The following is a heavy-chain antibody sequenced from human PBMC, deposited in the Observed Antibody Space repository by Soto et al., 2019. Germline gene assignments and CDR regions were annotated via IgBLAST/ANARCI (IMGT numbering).Heavy chain of an antibody. Sequence: GGSLRLSCAASGFTFINYAMHWVRQAPGKGLEWVALISGDGSNEYYADSVKGRFTISRDNSRNTLYLQMNRLRADDTAVYYCARHLSHLKSGWFDPWRQGTLVTVSS. CDR2: ISGDGSNE. CDR3: ARHLSHLKSGWFDP. V-gene: IGHV3-30-3*01. CDR1: GFTFINYA. D-gene: IGHD3-3*02. J-gene: IGHJ5*02.